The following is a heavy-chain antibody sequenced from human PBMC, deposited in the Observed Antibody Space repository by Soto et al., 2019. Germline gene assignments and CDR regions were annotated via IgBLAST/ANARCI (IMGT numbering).Heavy chain of an antibody. CDR3: AREASGWYSLSGYFDY. V-gene: IGHV3-7*05. CDR2: IKQDGSEK. J-gene: IGHJ4*02. Sequence: GGSLRLSCAASGFTFSSYWMSWVRQAPGKGLEWVANIKQDGSEKYYVDSVKGRFTISRDNAKNSLYLQMNSLRAEDTAVYYCAREASGWYSLSGYFDYWGQGTLVTVSS. CDR1: GFTFSSYW. D-gene: IGHD6-19*01.